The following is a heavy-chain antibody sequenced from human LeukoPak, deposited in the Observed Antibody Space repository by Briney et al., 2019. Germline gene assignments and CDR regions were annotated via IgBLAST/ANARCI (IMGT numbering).Heavy chain of an antibody. CDR1: GITVSNYG. CDR3: AKRGIVIRGVLIIGFHKEAYYFDY. V-gene: IGHV3-23*01. Sequence: GGSLRLSCVVPGITVSNYGMSWVRQAPGKGLEWVSGISESGGGTKYADSVKGRFTISRDNSLNTVYLQMNSLRAEDTAVYFCAKRGIVIRGVLIIGFHKEAYYFDYWGQGILVSVSS. CDR2: ISESGGGT. J-gene: IGHJ4*02. D-gene: IGHD3-10*01.